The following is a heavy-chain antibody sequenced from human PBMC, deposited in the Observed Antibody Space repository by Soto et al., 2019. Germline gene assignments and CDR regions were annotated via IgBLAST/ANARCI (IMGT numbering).Heavy chain of an antibody. Sequence: GASVKVSCKASGGTFSSYAISWVRQAPGQGLEWMGGIIPIFGTANYAQKFQGRVTITADESTSTAYMELSSLRSEDTAVYYCARGDPYYYGSGSYLGPDYWGQGTLVTVPQ. D-gene: IGHD3-10*01. CDR2: IIPIFGTA. V-gene: IGHV1-69*13. CDR3: ARGDPYYYGSGSYLGPDY. J-gene: IGHJ4*02. CDR1: GGTFSSYA.